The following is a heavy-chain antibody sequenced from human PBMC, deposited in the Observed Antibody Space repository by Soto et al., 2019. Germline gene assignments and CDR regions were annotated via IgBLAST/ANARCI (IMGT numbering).Heavy chain of an antibody. J-gene: IGHJ4*02. CDR3: ARRTSSWSFDY. CDR2: ISGSGGST. Sequence: EVQLLESGGGLVQPGGSLRLSCAASGFTFSSYAMSWVRQAPGKGLEWVSAISGSGGSTYYADSVKGRFTFSRDNSKNTLSLQMNSLRAEDTAVYYCARRTSSWSFDYWAQGTLVTVSS. D-gene: IGHD6-13*01. V-gene: IGHV3-23*01. CDR1: GFTFSSYA.